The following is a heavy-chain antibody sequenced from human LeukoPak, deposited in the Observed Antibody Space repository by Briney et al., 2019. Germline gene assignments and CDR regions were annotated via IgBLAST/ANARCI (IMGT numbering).Heavy chain of an antibody. CDR3: ARVRAVAGTIDY. J-gene: IGHJ4*02. Sequence: SETLSLACTVSGGSISSSSYYWGWIRQPPGKGLEWIGEINHSGSTNYNPSLKSRVTRSVDTSKNQFSLKLSSVTAADTAVYYCARVRAVAGTIDYWGQGTLVTVSS. V-gene: IGHV4-39*07. D-gene: IGHD6-19*01. CDR1: GGSISSSSYY. CDR2: INHSGST.